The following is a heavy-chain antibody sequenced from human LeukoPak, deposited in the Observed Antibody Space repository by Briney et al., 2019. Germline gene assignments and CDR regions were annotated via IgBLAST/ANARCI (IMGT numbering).Heavy chain of an antibody. CDR1: GGSISSGDYY. V-gene: IGHV4-30-4*01. J-gene: IGHJ6*02. D-gene: IGHD3-3*01. CDR2: IYYSGST. CDR3: ARIWSGYLDKWYYHGMDV. Sequence: SETLSLTCTVSGGSISSGDYYWSWIRQPPGKGLEWIGYIYYSGSTYYNPSLKSRVTISVDTSKNQFSLKLSSVTAADTAVYYCARIWSGYLDKWYYHGMDVWGQGTTVTVSS.